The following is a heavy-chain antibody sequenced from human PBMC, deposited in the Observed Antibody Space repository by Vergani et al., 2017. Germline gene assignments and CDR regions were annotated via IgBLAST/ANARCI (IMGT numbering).Heavy chain of an antibody. CDR3: AKDYSSGYGEYFQH. D-gene: IGHD3-22*01. Sequence: DVQLLESGGGLVQPGGSLRLSCAASGFIFSKAWMSWVRQAPGKGLEWVGRITSTTDGGTTDYAAPVKGRFTISRDDSKNTLYLQMNSLRAEDTAVYYCAKDYSSGYGEYFQHWGQGTLVTVSS. CDR1: GFIFSKAW. V-gene: IGHV3-15*01. J-gene: IGHJ1*01. CDR2: ITSTTDGGTT.